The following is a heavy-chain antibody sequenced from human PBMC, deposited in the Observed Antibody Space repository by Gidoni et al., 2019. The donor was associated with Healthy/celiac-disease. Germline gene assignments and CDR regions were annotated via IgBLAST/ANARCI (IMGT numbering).Heavy chain of an antibody. Sequence: EVQLVESGGGLVKPGGSLRLSCAASGFTFSSYSMNWVRQAPGKGLEWVSSISSSSSYIYYADSVKGRFTISRDNAKNSLYLQMNSLRAEDTAVYYCARDEWELLGFAFDIWGQGTMVTVSS. D-gene: IGHD1-26*01. CDR1: GFTFSSYS. J-gene: IGHJ3*02. CDR2: ISSSSSYI. CDR3: ARDEWELLGFAFDI. V-gene: IGHV3-21*01.